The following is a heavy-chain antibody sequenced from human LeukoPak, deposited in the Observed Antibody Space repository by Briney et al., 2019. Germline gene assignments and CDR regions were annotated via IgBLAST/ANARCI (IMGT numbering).Heavy chain of an antibody. D-gene: IGHD3-10*01. J-gene: IGHJ5*02. CDR3: ARDQLYYGSDNNWFDP. CDR1: GFTFSSYG. V-gene: IGHV3-30*02. Sequence: GGSLRLSCAASGFTFSSYGMHWVRQAPGKGLEWVAFIRYDGSNKYYADSVKGRFTISRDNSKNTLYLQMNSLRAEDTAVYYCARDQLYYGSDNNWFDPWGQGTLVTVSS. CDR2: IRYDGSNK.